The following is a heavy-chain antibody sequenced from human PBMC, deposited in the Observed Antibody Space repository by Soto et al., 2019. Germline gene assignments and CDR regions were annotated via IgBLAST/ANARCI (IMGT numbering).Heavy chain of an antibody. CDR3: AGQYCSGGSCIFDY. D-gene: IGHD2-15*01. V-gene: IGHV1-69*13. Sequence: SVKVSCKAAAGTFSSYSISWVLQAPGEGLEWMGGIIPIFGTANYAQKFQGRVTITADESTSTAYMELSSLRSEDTAVYYCAGQYCSGGSCIFDYWGQGTLVTVSS. CDR2: IIPIFGTA. CDR1: AGTFSSYS. J-gene: IGHJ4*02.